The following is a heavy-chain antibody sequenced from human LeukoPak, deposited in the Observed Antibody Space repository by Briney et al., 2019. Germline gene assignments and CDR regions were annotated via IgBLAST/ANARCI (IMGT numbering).Heavy chain of an antibody. CDR2: IFYSGST. Sequence: LGTLCLSSAVSVASTSGTSFWGGIGRPPGRGREWIGLIFYSGSTYYNPSLKSRVTLSVDTSDNQFSLKLSSVTATDTAIYYCARRGITYSTSYFDSWGQGVLVTVSP. CDR1: VASTSGTSF. V-gene: IGHV4-39*01. D-gene: IGHD2-2*01. J-gene: IGHJ4*02. CDR3: ARRGITYSTSYFDS.